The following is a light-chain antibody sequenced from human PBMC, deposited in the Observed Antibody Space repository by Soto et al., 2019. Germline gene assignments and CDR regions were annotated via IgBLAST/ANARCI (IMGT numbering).Light chain of an antibody. CDR1: QSIDSW. CDR3: QQYNGYPWP. V-gene: IGKV1-5*01. Sequence: DIQMTQSPSTLSASVGDRVTITCRASQSIDSWLAWYQQKPGRAPKLLLYEVSSLQSGVPPRFSGSGSGTEFTLTITSLQPGDFATYYCQQYNGYPWPFGQGTKVDIX. J-gene: IGKJ1*01. CDR2: EVS.